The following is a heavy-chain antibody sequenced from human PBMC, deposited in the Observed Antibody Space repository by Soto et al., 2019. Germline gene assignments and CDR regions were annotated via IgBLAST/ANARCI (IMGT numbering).Heavy chain of an antibody. CDR1: GFSLSTSGAA. V-gene: IGHV2-5*02. Sequence: QINLIESGPTLVKPTQTLTLTYTFSGFSLSTSGAAVGWVRQPPGRALEWLALIYWDGDKRYNASLGNRLTITKDRSMNQVVLTLTSVDPADTATYYCAHRATMTIFGLIIDNGIWFDPWGQGTRVIVSS. CDR3: AHRATMTIFGLIIDNGIWFDP. J-gene: IGHJ5*02. D-gene: IGHD3-3*01. CDR2: IYWDGDK.